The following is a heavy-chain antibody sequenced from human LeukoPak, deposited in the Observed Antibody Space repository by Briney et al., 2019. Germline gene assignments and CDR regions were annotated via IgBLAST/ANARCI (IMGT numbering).Heavy chain of an antibody. Sequence: GGSLRLSCAASGFTFSSYGMNWVRQAPGKGLEWVSRISDTGGSTWHADSVKGRFTISRDNSKNTLYLQMNSLRAEDTAVYYCAKKFSSSSNAYYMDVWGNGTTVTIPS. CDR2: ISDTGGST. CDR3: AKKFSSSSNAYYMDV. D-gene: IGHD6-13*01. V-gene: IGHV3-23*01. J-gene: IGHJ6*03. CDR1: GFTFSSYG.